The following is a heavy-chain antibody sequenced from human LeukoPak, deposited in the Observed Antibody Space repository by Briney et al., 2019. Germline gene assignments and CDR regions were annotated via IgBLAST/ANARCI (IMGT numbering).Heavy chain of an antibody. D-gene: IGHD3-22*01. CDR3: ARGPPSGGYDSSGYYSIYFDY. V-gene: IGHV1-18*01. CDR1: GYTFTSYG. J-gene: IGHJ4*02. Sequence: ASVKVSCKASGYTFTSYGISWVRQAPGQGLEWMGWISAYNGNTNYAQKLQGRVTMTTDTSTSTAYMELRSLGSDDTAVYYCARGPPSGGYDSSGYYSIYFDYWGQGTLVTVSS. CDR2: ISAYNGNT.